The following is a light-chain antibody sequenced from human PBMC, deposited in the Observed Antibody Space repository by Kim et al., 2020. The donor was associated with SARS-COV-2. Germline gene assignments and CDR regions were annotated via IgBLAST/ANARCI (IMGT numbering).Light chain of an antibody. CDR2: GAS. CDR3: QQYGSSPRT. CDR1: QSVSSSY. J-gene: IGKJ1*01. V-gene: IGKV3-20*01. Sequence: STGERATLSCRASQSVSSSYLAWYQQKPGQAPRRLIYGASSRATGIPDRFSGSGSGTDFTLTISRLEPEDFAVYYCQQYGSSPRTFGQGTKVDIK.